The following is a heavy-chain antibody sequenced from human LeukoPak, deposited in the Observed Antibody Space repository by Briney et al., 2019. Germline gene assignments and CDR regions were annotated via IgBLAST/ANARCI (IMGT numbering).Heavy chain of an antibody. CDR1: GASISSSSYY. V-gene: IGHV4-39*01. J-gene: IGHJ5*02. Sequence: SETLSLTCTVSGASISSSSYYWSWIRQPPGKGLEWIGSIYYSGSTYYNPSLKSRVTISVDTSKNQFSLKLSSVTAADTAVFYCASIKRLGDWFDPWGQGILVTVSS. CDR3: ASIKRLGDWFDP. D-gene: IGHD3-16*01. CDR2: IYYSGST.